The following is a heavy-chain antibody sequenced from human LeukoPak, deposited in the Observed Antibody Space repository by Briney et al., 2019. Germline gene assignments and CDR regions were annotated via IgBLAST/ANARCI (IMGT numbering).Heavy chain of an antibody. CDR3: ARETGLRYIHDAFDI. D-gene: IGHD3-9*01. CDR1: GYTFTTYD. J-gene: IGHJ3*02. CDR2: MNPNSGYT. Sequence: ASVKVSCKASGYTFTTYDINWVRQATGQGLEWMGWMNPNSGYTGYAQKFQGRVTMTRNISISTAYMELSSLRSEDTAVYYCARETGLRYIHDAFDIWGQGTMVTVSS. V-gene: IGHV1-8*01.